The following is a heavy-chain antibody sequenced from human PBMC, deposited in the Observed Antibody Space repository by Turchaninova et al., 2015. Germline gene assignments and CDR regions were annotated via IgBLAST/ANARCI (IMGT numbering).Heavy chain of an antibody. J-gene: IGHJ4*02. V-gene: IGHV3-69-1*01. CDR3: VTDRDWAFEY. CDR2: ISTTNAI. D-gene: IGHD3/OR15-3a*01. Sequence: EVLLVESGGGLVQRGGSVRLSCAVSGLTFGDSHINWVRQAPGKGLEWISYISTTNAIYYADFVKGRFTISRDNAKNSLYLQMNSLRDEDTAVYYCVTDRDWAFEYWGQGTLVTVSS. CDR1: GLTFGDSH.